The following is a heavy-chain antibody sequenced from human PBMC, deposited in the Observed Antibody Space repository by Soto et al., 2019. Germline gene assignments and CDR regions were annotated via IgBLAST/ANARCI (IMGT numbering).Heavy chain of an antibody. V-gene: IGHV3-21*01. CDR1: GFTFSSST. Sequence: EVQLVESGGGLVMPGGSLRLSCAACGFTFSSSTMNWVRQAPGKGLEWVSSISSGSSYIYYADSVKGRFTISRDNAKNSLYLQMNSLRAEDTAVYYCARGIAAAGRAHYYYMDVWGKGTTVTVSS. J-gene: IGHJ6*03. CDR3: ARGIAAAGRAHYYYMDV. CDR2: ISSGSSYI. D-gene: IGHD6-13*01.